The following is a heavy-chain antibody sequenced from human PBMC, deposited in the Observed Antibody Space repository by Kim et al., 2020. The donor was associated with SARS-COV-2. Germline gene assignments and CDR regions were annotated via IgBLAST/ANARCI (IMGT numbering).Heavy chain of an antibody. V-gene: IGHV3-33*01. CDR2: IWYDGSNK. D-gene: IGHD6-19*01. CDR1: GFTFSSYG. Sequence: GGSLRLSCAASGFTFSSYGTHWVRQAPGKGLEWVAVIWYDGSNKYYADSVKGRFSISRDNSKNTLNLQMNILRAEDTAVYYCARDEPSSGWNFDYWGQGTLVTVSS. CDR3: ARDEPSSGWNFDY. J-gene: IGHJ4*02.